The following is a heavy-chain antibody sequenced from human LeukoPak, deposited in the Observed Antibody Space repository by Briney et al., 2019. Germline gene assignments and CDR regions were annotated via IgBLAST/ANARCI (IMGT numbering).Heavy chain of an antibody. CDR2: INHSGST. CDR1: GGSFSGYY. CDR3: ARFTYSGSYYFDY. Sequence: SSETLSLTCAVYGGSFSGYYWSWIRQPPGKGLEWIGEINHSGSTNYNPSLKSRVTISVDTSKNQFSLKLSSVTAADTAVYYCARFTYSGSYYFDYWGQGTLVTVSS. V-gene: IGHV4-34*01. D-gene: IGHD1-26*01. J-gene: IGHJ4*02.